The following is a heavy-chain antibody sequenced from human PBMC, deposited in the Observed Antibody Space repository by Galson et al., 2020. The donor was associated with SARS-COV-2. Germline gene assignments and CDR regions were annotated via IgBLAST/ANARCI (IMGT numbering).Heavy chain of an antibody. Sequence: SETLSLTCIVSGGSISSYFWTWIRQTPGKGLEWLGFMYYGGKTNYNPSLRSRVSISVDAPKNQFPLNLNSMTAADTAVYFCARGVSWSQFDFWGQGILVTVAS. V-gene: IGHV4-59*01. CDR3: ARGVSWSQFDF. J-gene: IGHJ4*02. CDR1: GGSISSYF. CDR2: MYYGGKT.